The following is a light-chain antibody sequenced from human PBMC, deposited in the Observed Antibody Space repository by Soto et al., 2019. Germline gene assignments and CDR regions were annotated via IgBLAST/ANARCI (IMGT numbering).Light chain of an antibody. CDR3: QQCHNWPLT. CDR1: QSISSE. V-gene: IGKV3-15*01. Sequence: EIVMTQSPATLSVSPGESATLSCRASQSISSELAWYQQKPGQPPRLLIYGASTRATGVPARFTGSGSGSDFTLTISGLQSEDFGVYYCQQCHNWPLTFGQGTRLEI. J-gene: IGKJ2*01. CDR2: GAS.